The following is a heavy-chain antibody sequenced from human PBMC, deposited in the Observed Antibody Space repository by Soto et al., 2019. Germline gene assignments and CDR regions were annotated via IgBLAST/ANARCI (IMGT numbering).Heavy chain of an antibody. J-gene: IGHJ4*02. V-gene: IGHV4-59*01. CDR3: ARQKGYDSSGYSCFDY. Sequence: PSETLSLTCTVSGGSISSYYWSWIRQPPGKGLEWIGYIYYSGSTNYNPSLKSRVTISVDTSKNQFSLKLSSVTAADTAVSYCARQKGYDSSGYSCFDYWGQGTLVTVSS. CDR2: IYYSGST. CDR1: GGSISSYY. D-gene: IGHD3-22*01.